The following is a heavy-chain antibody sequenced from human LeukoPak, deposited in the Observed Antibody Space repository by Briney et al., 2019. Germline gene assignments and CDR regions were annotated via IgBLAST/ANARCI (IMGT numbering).Heavy chain of an antibody. CDR1: GFTFSSYG. V-gene: IGHV3-30*18. CDR2: ISYDGSNK. CDR3: AKDRLTIFYYFDY. Sequence: GGSLRLSCAASGFTFSSYGMHWVRQAPGKGLEWVAVISYDGSNKYYADSVKGRFTISRDNSKNTLYLQMNSLRAEDTAVYYCAKDRLTIFYYFDYWGQGTLATVSS. D-gene: IGHD3-9*01. J-gene: IGHJ4*02.